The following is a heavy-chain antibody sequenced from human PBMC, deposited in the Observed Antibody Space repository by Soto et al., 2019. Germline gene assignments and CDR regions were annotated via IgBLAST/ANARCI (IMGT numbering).Heavy chain of an antibody. CDR2: ISAHNGKT. CDR3: ARGRYGDY. CDR1: GYIFTSYG. J-gene: IGHJ4*02. D-gene: IGHD4-17*01. V-gene: IGHV1-18*01. Sequence: QAHLVQSGPEVKKPGASVKVSCKGSGYIFTSYGIAWVRQAPGQGLEWMGWISAHNGKTEYAQKFKGRVTVTRDTSTSTAYLELRSLRSADTALYYCARGRYGDYWGQGALVTVSS.